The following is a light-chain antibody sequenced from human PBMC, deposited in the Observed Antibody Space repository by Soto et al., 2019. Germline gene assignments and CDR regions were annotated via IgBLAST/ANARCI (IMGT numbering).Light chain of an antibody. J-gene: IGKJ1*01. CDR1: QSVSTSY. V-gene: IGKV3-20*01. Sequence: DIVLTQSPGTLSLSPGDRATLSCRASQSVSTSYLAWYQQKPGQAPRLLIYGASSRATGIPDRFSGSGSGTDFTLTISRLEPEDFAVYYCPQYGSSSWTFGQGTKVDIK. CDR2: GAS. CDR3: PQYGSSSWT.